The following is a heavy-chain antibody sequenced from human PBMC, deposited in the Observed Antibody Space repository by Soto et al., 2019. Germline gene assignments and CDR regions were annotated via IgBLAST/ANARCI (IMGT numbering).Heavy chain of an antibody. V-gene: IGHV5-10-1*01. CDR3: ARPDCGGVGCKLVPF. J-gene: IGHJ1*01. Sequence: EVQLVQSGAEVKKPGESLRISCKGYGYSFSSYFIYWVRQMPGKGLEWMGRIDPSDSYTTYSPSFQGHVTISVDTSISTAYLQSSSLEASGTAMYYCARPDCGGVGCKLVPFWGQGTLVTVSS. CDR1: GYSFSSYF. D-gene: IGHD2-21*01. CDR2: IDPSDSYT.